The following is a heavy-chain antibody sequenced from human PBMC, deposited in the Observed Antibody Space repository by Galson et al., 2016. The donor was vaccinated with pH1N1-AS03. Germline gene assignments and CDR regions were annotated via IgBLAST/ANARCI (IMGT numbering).Heavy chain of an antibody. CDR2: INPNSGDT. D-gene: IGHD3-22*01. CDR1: GYSLTGFY. Sequence: SVKVSCKASGYSLTGFYVHWARQAPGQGLEWMGWINPNSGDTNYAQQFRGRVTMTRDTSINTAYMELSSLRSDDTAVYYWARDKAPYYYDNSGYGSDYWGQGTLVTVSS. V-gene: IGHV1-2*02. CDR3: ARDKAPYYYDNSGYGSDY. J-gene: IGHJ4*02.